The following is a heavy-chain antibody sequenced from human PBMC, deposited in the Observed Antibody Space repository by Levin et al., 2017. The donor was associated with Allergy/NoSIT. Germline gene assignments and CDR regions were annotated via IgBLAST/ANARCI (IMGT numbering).Heavy chain of an antibody. CDR1: GFTFSSYW. Sequence: PSETLSLTCAASGFTFSSYWMHWVRQAPGKGLVWVSRINTDGSSTRYADSVKGRFTISRDNAKNTLYLQMNSLRAEDTAVYYCARKDESRSLDYWGQGTLVTVSS. CDR2: INTDGSST. V-gene: IGHV3-74*01. CDR3: ARKDESRSLDY. J-gene: IGHJ4*02. D-gene: IGHD1-14*01.